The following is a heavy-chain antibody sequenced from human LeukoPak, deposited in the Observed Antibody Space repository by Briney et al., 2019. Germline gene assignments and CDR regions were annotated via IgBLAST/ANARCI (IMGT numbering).Heavy chain of an antibody. D-gene: IGHD3-22*01. CDR1: GGTFSSYA. J-gene: IGHJ4*02. CDR3: ARGYYYDSSGPAD. Sequence: GASVKVSCKASGGTFSSYAISWVRQAPGQGLEWMGRIIPILGIANYAQKFQGRVTITADKSTSTAYMELSSLRSEDTAVYYCARGYYYDSSGPADWGQGTLVTVSS. V-gene: IGHV1-69*04. CDR2: IIPILGIA.